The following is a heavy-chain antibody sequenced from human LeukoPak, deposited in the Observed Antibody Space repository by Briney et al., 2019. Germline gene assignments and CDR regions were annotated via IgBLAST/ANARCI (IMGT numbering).Heavy chain of an antibody. CDR1: GGTFNSYG. D-gene: IGHD5-12*01. Sequence: SVKVSCKASGGTFNSYGIIWVRQAPGQGLEWMGGIIPILGTANYAQKFQGRVTISADKSTSTAYMELSSLRSEDTAVYYCGRGARPPHYYYYMDVWGKGTTVTVSS. J-gene: IGHJ6*03. V-gene: IGHV1-69*10. CDR3: GRGARPPHYYYYMDV. CDR2: IIPILGTA.